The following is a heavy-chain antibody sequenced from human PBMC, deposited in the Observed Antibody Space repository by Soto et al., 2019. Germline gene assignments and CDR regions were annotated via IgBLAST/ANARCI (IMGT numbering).Heavy chain of an antibody. CDR2: ISYDGSNK. D-gene: IGHD6-19*01. V-gene: IGHV3-30*03. CDR3: ARDTQSSGWFDY. Sequence: AGGALAVSCVASEFTFSIYGMHWVRQAPGKGLEWVAVISYDGSNKYYADSVKGRFTISRDNSKNTLYLQMNSLRAEDTAVYYCARDTQSSGWFDYWGQGTLVTVSS. CDR1: EFTFSIYG. J-gene: IGHJ4*02.